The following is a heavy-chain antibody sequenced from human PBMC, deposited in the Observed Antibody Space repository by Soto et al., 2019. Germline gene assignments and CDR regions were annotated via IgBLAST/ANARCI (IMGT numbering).Heavy chain of an antibody. CDR2: ISSSYYI. CDR3: ARGDVVVLTATSNSDY. Sequence: GGSLRLSCAASGFTFSSYTMKWVRQAPGKGLEWVASISSSYYIKYADSVKGRFTISRDNAKNSLYLQMNSLRAEDTAVYYCARGDVVVLTATSNSDYWGPGTLVTVSS. CDR1: GFTFSSYT. V-gene: IGHV3-21*01. D-gene: IGHD2-21*02. J-gene: IGHJ4*02.